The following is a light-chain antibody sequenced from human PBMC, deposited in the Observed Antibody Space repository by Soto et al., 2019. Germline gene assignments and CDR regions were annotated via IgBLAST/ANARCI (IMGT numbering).Light chain of an antibody. J-gene: IGKJ1*01. CDR2: GAS. Sequence: EIELTQSPATLSVSPGERATLSCRASQSVSSNLAWYQQKPGQAPRLLIYGASTRATGIPARFSGSGSGTAFTLTVSSLQSEDFAVYYCQQYNNWPQTFGQGTKVEIK. V-gene: IGKV3-15*01. CDR1: QSVSSN. CDR3: QQYNNWPQT.